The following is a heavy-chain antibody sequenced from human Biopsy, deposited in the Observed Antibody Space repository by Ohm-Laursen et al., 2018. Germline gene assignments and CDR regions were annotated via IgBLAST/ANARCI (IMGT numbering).Heavy chain of an antibody. J-gene: IGHJ4*02. CDR1: GGTVSRYA. CDR2: IIPVFGLA. V-gene: IGHV1-69*10. D-gene: IGHD4-17*01. Sequence: GASVKVSCKASGGTVSRYAISWVRQAPGQGLEWMGGIIPVFGLATYAQRLQGRVSITADTSTNTAYMELGSLRSDDTAVYFCARGLPTEYGDYFSLDYWGQGTLVIVSS. CDR3: ARGLPTEYGDYFSLDY.